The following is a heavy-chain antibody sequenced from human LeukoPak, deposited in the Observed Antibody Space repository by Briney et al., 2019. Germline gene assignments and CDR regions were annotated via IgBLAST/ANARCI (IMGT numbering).Heavy chain of an antibody. CDR2: ISWNSGSI. D-gene: IGHD6-19*01. V-gene: IGHV3-9*01. Sequence: GGSLRLSCVASGLTFDDYAMRWVRQAPGKGLEWVSGISWNSGSIGYADSVKGRFTISRDNAKNSLYLQMNSLRAEDTALYYCAKDTGEQWLRFDYWGQGTLSPSPQ. J-gene: IGHJ4*02. CDR3: AKDTGEQWLRFDY. CDR1: GLTFDDYA.